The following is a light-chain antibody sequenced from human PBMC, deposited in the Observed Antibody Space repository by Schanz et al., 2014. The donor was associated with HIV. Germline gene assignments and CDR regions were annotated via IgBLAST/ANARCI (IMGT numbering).Light chain of an antibody. CDR3: QQYDRFPT. V-gene: IGKV1-5*03. CDR2: AAS. J-gene: IGKJ1*01. Sequence: DIQMTPSPSTLSASVGDRVTLSCRASQSVSKWLAWYQQKPGKAPKLLIQAASNLQGGVPSRFSGSGSGTEFTLTITSLQPDDFATYYCQQYDRFPTFGQGTKVE. CDR1: QSVSKW.